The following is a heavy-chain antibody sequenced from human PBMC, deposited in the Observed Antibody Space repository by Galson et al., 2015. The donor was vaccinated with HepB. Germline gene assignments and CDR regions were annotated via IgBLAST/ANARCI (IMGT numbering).Heavy chain of an antibody. CDR3: AKDSRPAAIQELTDYYYGMDV. D-gene: IGHD2-2*02. CDR2: ISYDGSNK. V-gene: IGHV3-30*18. Sequence: SLRLSCAASGFTFSSYGMHWVRQAPGKGLEWVAVISYDGSNKYYADSVKGRFTISRDNSKNTLYLQMNSLRAEDTAVYYCAKDSRPAAIQELTDYYYGMDVWGQGTTVTVSS. CDR1: GFTFSSYG. J-gene: IGHJ6*02.